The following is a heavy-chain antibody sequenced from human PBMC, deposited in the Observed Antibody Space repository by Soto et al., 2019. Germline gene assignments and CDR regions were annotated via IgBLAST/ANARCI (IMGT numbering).Heavy chain of an antibody. V-gene: IGHV3-30-3*01. CDR3: ARGKPGIAAAGTGFDY. CDR2: ISYDGSNK. Sequence: GGSLRLSCAASGFTFSSYAMHWVRQAPGKGLEWVAVISYDGSNKYYADSVKGRFTISRDNSKNTLYLQMNSLRAEDTAVYYCARGKPGIAAAGTGFDYWGQGTLVTVSS. CDR1: GFTFSSYA. J-gene: IGHJ4*02. D-gene: IGHD6-13*01.